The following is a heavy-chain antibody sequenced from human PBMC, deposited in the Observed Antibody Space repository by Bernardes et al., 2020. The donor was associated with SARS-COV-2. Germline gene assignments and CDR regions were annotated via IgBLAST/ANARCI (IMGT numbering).Heavy chain of an antibody. V-gene: IGHV4-59*08. D-gene: IGHD3-3*01. J-gene: IGHJ5*02. CDR2: IYYSGST. CDR1: GGSISSYY. CDR3: AGTYYDFWSGEGWFDP. Sequence: SETLSLTCTVSGGSISSYYWSWIRQPPGKGLEWIGYIYYSGSTNYNPSLKSRVTISVDTSKNQFSLKLSSVTAADTAVYYCAGTYYDFWSGEGWFDPWGQGTLVTVSS.